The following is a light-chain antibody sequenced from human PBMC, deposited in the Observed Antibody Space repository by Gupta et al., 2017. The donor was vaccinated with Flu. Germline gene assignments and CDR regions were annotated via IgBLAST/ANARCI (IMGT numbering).Light chain of an antibody. CDR3: QQSDTAPYS. CDR2: GAS. V-gene: IGKV1-39*01. Sequence: DIQMTQSPSSLSASIGDRVTITCRSGQSIGTYLNWYQHKPGRAPNLLIYGASFLQSGVPSRFSDSGSGTDFTLTINSLQPEDFATYYCQQSDTAPYSFGQGTKLEIK. CDR1: QSIGTY. J-gene: IGKJ2*03.